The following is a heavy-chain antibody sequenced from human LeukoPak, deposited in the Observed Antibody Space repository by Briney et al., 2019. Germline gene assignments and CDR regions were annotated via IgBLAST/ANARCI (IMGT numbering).Heavy chain of an antibody. J-gene: IGHJ6*02. CDR1: GGSISIYY. V-gene: IGHV4-59*01. Sequence: SETLSLTCTVSGGSISIYYWSWIRQPPGQGLEWIGYIYNSGSTIYNPSLKSRATISVDTSKNQFSLKLSSVTAADTAVYYCARDARVCTNGVCYGMDVWGQGTTVTVSS. CDR3: ARDARVCTNGVCYGMDV. CDR2: IYNSGST. D-gene: IGHD2-8*01.